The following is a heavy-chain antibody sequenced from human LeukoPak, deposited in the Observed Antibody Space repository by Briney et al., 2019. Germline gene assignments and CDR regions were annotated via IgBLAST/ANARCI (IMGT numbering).Heavy chain of an antibody. CDR1: GYTFTSCD. Sequence: ASVKVSCKASGYTFTSCDINWVRQATGQGPEWMGWMNPNSGNTGYGQKFQGRVTMTRDTSISTAYMELRSLRSEDTAVYYCARGRLTTVTTWYYHGMDVWGQGTTVTVSS. D-gene: IGHD4-17*01. CDR3: ARGRLTTVTTWYYHGMDV. V-gene: IGHV1-8*01. CDR2: MNPNSGNT. J-gene: IGHJ6*02.